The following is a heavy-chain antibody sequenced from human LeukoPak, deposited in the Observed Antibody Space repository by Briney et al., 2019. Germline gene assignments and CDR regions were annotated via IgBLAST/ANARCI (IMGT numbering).Heavy chain of an antibody. D-gene: IGHD5-18*01. CDR3: ARDGSYGGFDY. CDR1: GLTFSTNW. CDR2: MKQDGREK. V-gene: IGHV3-7*01. J-gene: IGHJ4*02. Sequence: GGSLRLSCAASGLTFSTNWMSWVRQAPGTGLEWVANMKQDGREKYYVGSVKGRFTISRDNAKNSLYLQMNSLRAEDTAVYYCARDGSYGGFDYWGQGTLVTVSS.